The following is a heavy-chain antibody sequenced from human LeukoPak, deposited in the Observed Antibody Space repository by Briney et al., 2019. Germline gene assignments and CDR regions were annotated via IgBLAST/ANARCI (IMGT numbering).Heavy chain of an antibody. CDR3: ARGQDIVVVLAALGWFDP. V-gene: IGHV4-34*01. CDR1: GGSFSGYY. J-gene: IGHJ5*02. D-gene: IGHD2-2*01. CDR2: INHSGST. Sequence: SETLSLTCAVYGGSFSGYYWSWIRQPPGKGLEWIGEINHSGSTNYNPSLKSRVTISVDTSKNQFSLKLSSVTAADTAVYYCARGQDIVVVLAALGWFDPWGQGTLVTVSS.